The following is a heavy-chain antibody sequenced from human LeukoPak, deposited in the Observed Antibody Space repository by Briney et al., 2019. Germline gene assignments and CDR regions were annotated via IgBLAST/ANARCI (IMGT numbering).Heavy chain of an antibody. CDR3: ARLPTGYPNWFDT. Sequence: SETLSLTCAVSGGSISSISSNNWAWIRQPPGKELELIAAIHYTGSTYYNPSSMSRVTISVDTSKNQFSLKLNSLTATDTAVYYCARLPTGYPNWFDTWGQGILVTVSS. CDR1: GGSISSISSNN. CDR2: IHYTGST. J-gene: IGHJ5*02. V-gene: IGHV4-39*01. D-gene: IGHD5-18*01.